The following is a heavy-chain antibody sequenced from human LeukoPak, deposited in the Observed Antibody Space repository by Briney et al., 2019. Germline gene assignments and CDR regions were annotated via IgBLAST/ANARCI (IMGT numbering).Heavy chain of an antibody. J-gene: IGHJ4*02. Sequence: GGSLRLSCAASGFTFSSYSMNWVRQAPGKGLEWVSSISSSSSYIYYADSVKGRFTISRDNAKNSLYLQMSSLRAEDTAVYYCAREPYCSSTSCNYFDYWGQGTLVTVSS. CDR1: GFTFSSYS. CDR2: ISSSSSYI. D-gene: IGHD2-2*01. CDR3: AREPYCSSTSCNYFDY. V-gene: IGHV3-21*01.